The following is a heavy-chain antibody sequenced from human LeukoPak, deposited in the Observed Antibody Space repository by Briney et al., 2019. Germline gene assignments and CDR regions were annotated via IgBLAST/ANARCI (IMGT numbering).Heavy chain of an antibody. CDR1: GYSFTSYW. CDR2: IYPGDSDT. CDR3: ASFYDSSGYYYDDAFDI. D-gene: IGHD3-22*01. V-gene: IGHV5-51*01. J-gene: IGHJ3*02. Sequence: GESLKISCKGSGYSFTSYWIGWVRQMPGKGLEWMGIIYPGDSDTRYSPSFQGQVTISADKSISTAYLQWSSLKASDTAMYYCASFYDSSGYYYDDAFDIWGQGTMVTVSS.